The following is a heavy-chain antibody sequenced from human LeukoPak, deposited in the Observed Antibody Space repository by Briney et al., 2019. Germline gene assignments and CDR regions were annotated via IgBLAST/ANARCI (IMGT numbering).Heavy chain of an antibody. Sequence: SETLSLTCAVYGGSFSGYYWSWLPQPPGKGLEWIGEINHSGSTNYNPSLKSRVTISVDTSKNQFSLKLSSVTAADTAVYYCARERSMYYDFWSGRNTPYYFDYWGQGTLVTVSS. CDR3: ARERSMYYDFWSGRNTPYYFDY. J-gene: IGHJ4*02. D-gene: IGHD3-3*01. CDR2: INHSGST. V-gene: IGHV4-34*01. CDR1: GGSFSGYY.